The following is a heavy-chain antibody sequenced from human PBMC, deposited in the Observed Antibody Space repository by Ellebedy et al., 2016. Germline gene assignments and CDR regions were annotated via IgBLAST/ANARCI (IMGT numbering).Heavy chain of an antibody. Sequence: SETLSLXCAVSGGSISSSNWWSWVRQPPGKGLEWIGEIYHSGSTNYNPSLKSRVTISVDTSKNQFSLKLSSVTAADTAVYYCARGIGYYYGSGRRHYFDYWGQGTLVTVSS. V-gene: IGHV4-4*02. J-gene: IGHJ4*02. CDR1: GGSISSSNW. D-gene: IGHD3-10*01. CDR3: ARGIGYYYGSGRRHYFDY. CDR2: IYHSGST.